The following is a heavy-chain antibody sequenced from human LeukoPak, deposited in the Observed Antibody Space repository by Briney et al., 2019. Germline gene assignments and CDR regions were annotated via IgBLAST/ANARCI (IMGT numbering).Heavy chain of an antibody. D-gene: IGHD3-3*01. V-gene: IGHV4-38-2*02. J-gene: IGHJ6*04. Sequence: PSETLSLTCTVSGYSISSGYYWGWIRQPPGKGLEWIGSIYHSGSTYYNPSLKSRVTISVDTSKNQFSLKLSSVTAADTAVYYCARDIPSFGPLDVWGKGTTATVSS. CDR2: IYHSGST. CDR1: GYSISSGYY. CDR3: ARDIPSFGPLDV.